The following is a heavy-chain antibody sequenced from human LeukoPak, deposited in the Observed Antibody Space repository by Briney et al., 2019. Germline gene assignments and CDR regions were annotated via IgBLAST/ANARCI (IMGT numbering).Heavy chain of an antibody. V-gene: IGHV3-23*01. CDR1: GFTFSSYA. CDR3: AKEGVANPGDYFDY. D-gene: IGHD1-14*01. J-gene: IGHJ4*02. Sequence: GGSLRLSCAASGFTFSSYAMSWVRQAPGKGLEWVSSISGTGYSTYYADSVKGRFTISRDNSKNTLYLQMNSLRGEDTAVYHCAKEGVANPGDYFDYWGQGTLVTVSS. CDR2: ISGTGYST.